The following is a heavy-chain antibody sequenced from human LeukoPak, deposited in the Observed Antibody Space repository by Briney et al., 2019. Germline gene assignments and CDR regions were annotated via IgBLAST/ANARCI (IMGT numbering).Heavy chain of an antibody. CDR1: GDAINSGGYF. CDR2: FANTAFA. V-gene: IGHV4-30-4*07. D-gene: IGHD2/OR15-2a*01. CDR3: ARVRGSTFYIHY. J-gene: IGHJ4*02. Sequence: SQTLSLTCAVSGDAINSGGYFWTWVRQPPGKGLECIGYFANTAFAYYNPSLKNRVIMSLDTSKNQFSLRLNSVTAADTAVYYCARVRGSTFYIHYWGRGTLVTVSS.